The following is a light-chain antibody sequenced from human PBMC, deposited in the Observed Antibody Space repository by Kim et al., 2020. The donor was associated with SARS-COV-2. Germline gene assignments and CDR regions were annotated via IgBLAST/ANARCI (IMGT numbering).Light chain of an antibody. Sequence: QPVLTQSPSASASLCSSVQLTCTLSSGHSSNAIAWHQQQPERGPRYLMKLNSDGSHSKGDGIPDRFSGSSSGAERYLTISSLQSEDEADYYCQTWGTGIHVFGGGTQLTVL. V-gene: IGLV4-69*01. CDR2: LNSDGSH. CDR3: QTWGTGIHV. CDR1: SGHSSNA. J-gene: IGLJ3*02.